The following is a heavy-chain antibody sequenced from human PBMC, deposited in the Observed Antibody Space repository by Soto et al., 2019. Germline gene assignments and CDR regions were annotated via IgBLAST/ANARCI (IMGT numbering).Heavy chain of an antibody. CDR2: IYYSGST. CDR3: ARLTPPGSSSCYPAWYCDL. V-gene: IGHV4-59*08. D-gene: IGHD6-13*01. CDR1: GGSISSYY. Sequence: QVQLQESGPGLVKPSETLSLTCTVSGGSISSYYWSWIRQPPGKGLEWIGYIYYSGSTNYNPSLKSRVTITVDTSKNQFSLKRSSVTAADTALYYCARLTPPGSSSCYPAWYCDLWGRGTLVTVSS. J-gene: IGHJ2*01.